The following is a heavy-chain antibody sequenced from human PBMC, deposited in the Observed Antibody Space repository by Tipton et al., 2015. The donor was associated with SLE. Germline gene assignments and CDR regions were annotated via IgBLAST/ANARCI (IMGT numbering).Heavy chain of an antibody. V-gene: IGHV4-61*01. CDR3: TRDRTPDYYYYYMDV. CDR2: IYYTGST. Sequence: TLSLTCTVSGGSFSSETYLWGWIRQPPGKGLEWIGDIYYTGSTNYNPSLKSRVTMSVDTSENQFSLRVTSVTAADSAIYYCTRDRTPDYYYYYMDVWGKGTTVTVSS. J-gene: IGHJ6*03. CDR1: GGSFSSETYL. D-gene: IGHD2-15*01.